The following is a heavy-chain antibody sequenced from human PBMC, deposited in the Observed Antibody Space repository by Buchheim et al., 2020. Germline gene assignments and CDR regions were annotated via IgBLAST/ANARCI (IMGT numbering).Heavy chain of an antibody. CDR3: ARGVPEIVVVPIYYYYGMDV. CDR1: GGSFSGYY. D-gene: IGHD3-22*01. CDR2: INHSGST. Sequence: QVQLQQWGAGLLKPSETLSLTCAVYGGSFSGYYWSWIRQPPGKGLEWIGEINHSGSTNYNPSLKSRVTISVDTSKNQFSLKLSSATAADTAVYYCARGVPEIVVVPIYYYYGMDVWGQGTT. J-gene: IGHJ6*02. V-gene: IGHV4-34*01.